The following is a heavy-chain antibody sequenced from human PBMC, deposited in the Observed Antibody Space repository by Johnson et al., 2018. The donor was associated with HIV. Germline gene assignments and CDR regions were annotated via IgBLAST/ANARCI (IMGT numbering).Heavy chain of an antibody. Sequence: QVQLVESGGGVVQPGGSLRLSCAASGFTFSSYGMHWVRQAPGKGLEWVAFIRYDGGNKYYADSVTGRFTISRDNSKNTLHLQMNSLRAEDAAESYSAKVDAAMVNAFDIWGQGTMVTVSS. CDR3: AKVDAAMVNAFDI. J-gene: IGHJ3*02. CDR2: IRYDGGNK. V-gene: IGHV3-30*02. D-gene: IGHD5-18*01. CDR1: GFTFSSYG.